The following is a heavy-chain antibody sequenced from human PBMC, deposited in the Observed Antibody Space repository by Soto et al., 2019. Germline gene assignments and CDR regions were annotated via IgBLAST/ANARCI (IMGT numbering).Heavy chain of an antibody. V-gene: IGHV3-21*01. CDR3: ARDPIGSAGTSINNWFDP. J-gene: IGHJ5*02. CDR2: ISGSSSYI. Sequence: EVQLVESGGGLVKPDGSLRLSCAASGFTFSSYSMSWVRQAPGKGLEWVSSISGSSSYIYYADSVKGRFTISRDNAKNSLFLQMNSLRAEDTAVYYCARDPIGSAGTSINNWFDPWGQGTLVTVSS. D-gene: IGHD6-13*01. CDR1: GFTFSSYS.